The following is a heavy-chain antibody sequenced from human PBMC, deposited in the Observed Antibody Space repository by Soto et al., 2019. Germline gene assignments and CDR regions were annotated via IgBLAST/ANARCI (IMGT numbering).Heavy chain of an antibody. CDR2: INPKTGVT. CDR3: ARDLRSGYDTLFDY. CDR1: GYTFTGYV. V-gene: IGHV1-2*02. Sequence: ASVKVSCKASGYTFTGYVMHWVRQAPGQGLEWMGWINPKTGVTNYAQKFQGRVTMTRDTSISTAYMELGRLRSDDTAMYYCARDLRSGYDTLFDYWGQGTQVTVSS. J-gene: IGHJ4*02. D-gene: IGHD5-12*01.